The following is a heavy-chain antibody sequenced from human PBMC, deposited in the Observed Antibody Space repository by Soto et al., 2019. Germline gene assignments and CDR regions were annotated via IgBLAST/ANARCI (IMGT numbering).Heavy chain of an antibody. CDR1: GGTFSSYA. V-gene: IGHV1-69*06. Sequence: QVQLVQSGTEVKKPGSSVKVSCKASGGTFSSYAISWVRQAPGQGLEWMGGIIPIFGTANYAQKFQGRVTITADKSTSTAYMELSSLRSEDTAVYYCARDDSVAGAYYYGMDVWGQGTTVTVSS. D-gene: IGHD6-19*01. CDR3: ARDDSVAGAYYYGMDV. CDR2: IIPIFGTA. J-gene: IGHJ6*02.